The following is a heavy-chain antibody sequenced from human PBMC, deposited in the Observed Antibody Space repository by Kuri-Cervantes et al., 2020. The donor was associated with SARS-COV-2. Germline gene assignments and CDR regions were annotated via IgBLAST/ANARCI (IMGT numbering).Heavy chain of an antibody. J-gene: IGHJ4*02. D-gene: IGHD3-22*01. V-gene: IGHV1-18*01. CDR1: GYTFTSYG. Sequence: ASVKVSCKASGYTFTSYGISWVRQAPGQGLEWMGWISAYNGNTNYAQKLQGRVTMTTDTSTSTAYMELRSLRSDDTAVYYCARGHENYYDSSGYYLDYWGQGTRVTVSS. CDR3: ARGHENYYDSSGYYLDY. CDR2: ISAYNGNT.